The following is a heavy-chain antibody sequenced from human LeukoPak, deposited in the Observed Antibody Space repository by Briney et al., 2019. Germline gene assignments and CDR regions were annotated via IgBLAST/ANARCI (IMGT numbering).Heavy chain of an antibody. CDR3: ARACYYEVLQYFQH. D-gene: IGHD3-22*01. Sequence: SETLSLNCAVSGDSSNSCVYYWGWIRQPPGKGLEWFGNIYYSGSTYYNPSLKSRVTISVDTSKNQFSLKLSSVTAADTAVYYCARACYYEVLQYFQHWGQGTLVTVSS. V-gene: IGHV4-30-4*08. CDR2: IYYSGST. J-gene: IGHJ1*01. CDR1: GDSSNSCVYY.